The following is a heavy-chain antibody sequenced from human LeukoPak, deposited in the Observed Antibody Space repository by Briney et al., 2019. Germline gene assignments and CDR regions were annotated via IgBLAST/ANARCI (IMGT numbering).Heavy chain of an antibody. J-gene: IGHJ4*02. CDR2: IYYTGSS. Sequence: PSETLSLTCSVSGGSISSLYWSWIRQPPGKGLEWIGYIYYTGSSNYNPSLKSRVTMFVDMSKNQFSLRLSSVTAADTAVYYCASFRGYCSGGSCYSGYFDYWGQGTLVTVS. D-gene: IGHD2-15*01. V-gene: IGHV4-59*08. CDR3: ASFRGYCSGGSCYSGYFDY. CDR1: GGSISSLY.